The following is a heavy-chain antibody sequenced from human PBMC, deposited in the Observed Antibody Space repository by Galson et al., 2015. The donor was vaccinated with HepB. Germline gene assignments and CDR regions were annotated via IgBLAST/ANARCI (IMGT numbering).Heavy chain of an antibody. J-gene: IGHJ4*02. V-gene: IGHV1-3*01. D-gene: IGHD6-13*01. CDR1: GYTFTMYA. CDR2: INVGNGNT. CDR3: ARSGRFGIAAADHGLY. Sequence: VSCKASGYTFTMYAMHWVRQAPGQRPEWMGWINVGNGNTKYSQKFQGRVTITRDTSASTAYMELGSLKSEDTAVYYCARSGRFGIAAADHGLYWGQGTLVTVSS.